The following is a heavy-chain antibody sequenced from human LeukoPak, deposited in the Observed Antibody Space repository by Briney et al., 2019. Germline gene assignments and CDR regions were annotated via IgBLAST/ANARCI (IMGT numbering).Heavy chain of an antibody. CDR1: GGSISSSSYY. CDR2: IYYSGST. Sequence: PSETLSPTCTVSGGSISSSSYYWGWIRQPPGKGLEWIGSIYYSGSTYYNPSLKSRVTISVDTSKNQFSLKLSSVTAADTAVYYCARQRKLYYDFWSGYPNPFDYWGQGTLVTVSS. J-gene: IGHJ4*02. V-gene: IGHV4-39*01. D-gene: IGHD3-3*01. CDR3: ARQRKLYYDFWSGYPNPFDY.